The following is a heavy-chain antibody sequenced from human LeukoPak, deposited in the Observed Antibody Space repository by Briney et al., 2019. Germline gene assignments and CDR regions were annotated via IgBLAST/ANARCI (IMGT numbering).Heavy chain of an antibody. CDR1: GFTFSSYG. CDR3: AKFGYSDWLSHFDY. D-gene: IGHD3-9*01. J-gene: IGHJ4*02. Sequence: GGSLRLSCAASGFTFSSYGMSWVRQAPGKGLEWVSGISGSGGNTNYADSVKGRFTIYRDNNKNTVYLQMNSLRAEDTAVYYCAKFGYSDWLSHFDYWGQGTLVTVSS. CDR2: ISGSGGNT. V-gene: IGHV3-23*01.